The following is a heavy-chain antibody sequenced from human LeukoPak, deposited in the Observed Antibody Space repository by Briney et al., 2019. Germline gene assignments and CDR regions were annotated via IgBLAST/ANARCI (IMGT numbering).Heavy chain of an antibody. D-gene: IGHD6-6*01. CDR3: AKRAAHPAYYFDF. CDR1: GFTFSSYA. Sequence: GGSLRLSCTASGFTFSSYAMSWVRQAPGKGLEWVSTVTVSGGGTYYGDSVKGRFTISRDNSKNTLYLQMNSLRAEDTAVYYCAKRAAHPAYYFDFWGQGTLVTISS. J-gene: IGHJ4*02. CDR2: VTVSGGGT. V-gene: IGHV3-23*01.